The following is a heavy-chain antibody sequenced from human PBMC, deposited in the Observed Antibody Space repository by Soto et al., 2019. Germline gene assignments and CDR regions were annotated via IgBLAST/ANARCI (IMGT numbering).Heavy chain of an antibody. D-gene: IGHD3-3*01. V-gene: IGHV1-18*01. CDR3: ARVNDFWSGYYPNWFDP. Sequence: QVQLVQSGAEVKKPGASVKVSCKASGYTFTSYGISWVRQAPGQGLEWMGWISAYNGNTNYAQKLQGRVTMTTDTSTSTAYMELRCLRSDDTAVYYCARVNDFWSGYYPNWFDPWGQGTLVTVSS. CDR2: ISAYNGNT. J-gene: IGHJ5*02. CDR1: GYTFTSYG.